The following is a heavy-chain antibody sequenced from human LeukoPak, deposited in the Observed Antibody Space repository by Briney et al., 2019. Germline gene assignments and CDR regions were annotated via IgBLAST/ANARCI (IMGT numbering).Heavy chain of an antibody. Sequence: SQTLSLTCAISGDSVSSNSAAWNWIRQSPSRGLEWLGRTYYRSKWYSDYAVSVKSRITINPDTSKNQFSLQLNSVTPEDTAVYYCARDPVFTFGSGWRLYYYYGMDVWGQGTTVTVSS. CDR1: GDSVSSNSAA. CDR3: ARDPVFTFGSGWRLYYYYGMDV. J-gene: IGHJ6*02. CDR2: TYYRSKWYS. D-gene: IGHD6-19*01. V-gene: IGHV6-1*01.